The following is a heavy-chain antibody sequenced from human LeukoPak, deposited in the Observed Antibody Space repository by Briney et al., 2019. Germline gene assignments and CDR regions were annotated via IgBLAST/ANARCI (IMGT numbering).Heavy chain of an antibody. Sequence: GGSLRLSCAASGFTFSSYWMSWVRQAPRKGQERVANIRQDGSEKYYVVSVKGRFTISRDNAKNSLYLQMNSLRAEDTAVYYCARDLGDGDAFDIWGQGTMVTVSS. J-gene: IGHJ3*02. V-gene: IGHV3-7*01. CDR2: IRQDGSEK. CDR1: GFTFSSYW. CDR3: ARDLGDGDAFDI. D-gene: IGHD2-21*02.